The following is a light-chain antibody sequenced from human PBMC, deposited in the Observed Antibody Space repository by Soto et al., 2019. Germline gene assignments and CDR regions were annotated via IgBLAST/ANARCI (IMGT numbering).Light chain of an antibody. Sequence: QSVLTQPASVSGSPGQSNTISCTGTSSDIGSNNYVSWFQQRPGKAPTLIIYEVSNRPSGVSTHFSGSKSGNTASLTISGLLPEDEAEYSCSSYTTTTRLFGGGTQLTVL. CDR3: SSYTTTTRL. V-gene: IGLV2-14*01. J-gene: IGLJ3*02. CDR1: SSDIGSNNY. CDR2: EVS.